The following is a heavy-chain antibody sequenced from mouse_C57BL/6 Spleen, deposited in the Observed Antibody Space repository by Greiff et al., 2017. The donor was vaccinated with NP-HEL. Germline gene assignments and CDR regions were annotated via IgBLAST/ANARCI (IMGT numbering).Heavy chain of an antibody. CDR2: IYPGGGYT. J-gene: IGHJ1*03. D-gene: IGHD1-1*01. CDR1: GYTFTNYW. CDR3: ARGAYGSSWWYFDV. Sequence: QVQLKQSGAELVRPGTSVKMSCKASGYTFTNYWIGWVKQRPGHGLEWIGDIYPGGGYTNYNEKFKGKATLTADKSSSTAYMQFSSLTSEDSAIYYCARGAYGSSWWYFDVWGTGTTVTVSS. V-gene: IGHV1-63*01.